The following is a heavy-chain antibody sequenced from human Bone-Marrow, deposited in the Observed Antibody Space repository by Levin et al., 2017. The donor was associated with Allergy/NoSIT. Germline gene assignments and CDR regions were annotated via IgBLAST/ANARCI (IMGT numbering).Heavy chain of an antibody. CDR2: IYYSGST. D-gene: IGHD5-18*01. CDR3: ARGNTAMVLRFDY. V-gene: IGHV4-31*03. Sequence: SETLSLTCTVSGGSISSGGYYWSWIRQHPGKGLEWIGYIYYSGSTYYNPSLKSRVTISVDTSKNQFSLKLSSVTAADTAVYYCARGNTAMVLRFDYWGQGTLVTVSS. J-gene: IGHJ4*02. CDR1: GGSISSGGYY.